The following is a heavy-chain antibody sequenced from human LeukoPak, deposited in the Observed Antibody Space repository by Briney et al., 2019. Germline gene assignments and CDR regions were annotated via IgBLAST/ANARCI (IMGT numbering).Heavy chain of an antibody. D-gene: IGHD4-23*01. CDR1: GFTFSSYA. J-gene: IGHJ4*02. CDR2: TGSTGVST. Sequence: GGSLRLSCAASGFTFSSYAMNWVRQAPGKGLEWVSGTGSTGVSTFYADSVKGRFTVSRDNSKNTLSLQMNSLRAEDTAVYYCAKGDGPYGGNYLSQYWGQGTLVTVSS. CDR3: AKGDGPYGGNYLSQY. V-gene: IGHV3-23*01.